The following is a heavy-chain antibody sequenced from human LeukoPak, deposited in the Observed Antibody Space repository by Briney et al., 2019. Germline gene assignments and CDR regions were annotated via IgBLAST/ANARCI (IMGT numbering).Heavy chain of an antibody. V-gene: IGHV1-18*04. D-gene: IGHD4-17*01. CDR3: ARVVQYGDGSGY. J-gene: IGHJ4*02. CDR1: GYTFTGYY. CDR2: ISAYNGNT. Sequence: ASVKVSCKASGYTFTGYYMHWVRQAPGQGLEWMGWISAYNGNTNYAQKLQGRVTMTTDTSTSTAYMELRSLRSDDTAVYYCARVVQYGDGSGYWGQGTLVTVSS.